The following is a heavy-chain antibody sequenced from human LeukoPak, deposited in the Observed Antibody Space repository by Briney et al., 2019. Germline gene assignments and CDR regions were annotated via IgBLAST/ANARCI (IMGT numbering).Heavy chain of an antibody. V-gene: IGHV1-2*06. CDR1: EYIFTGYF. D-gene: IGHD5-24*01. CDR2: INPDSGGT. J-gene: IGHJ6*02. CDR3: ARSRDGYNLGYYFYSGMDV. Sequence: ASVKVSCKASEYIFTGYFIHWVRPAPGQGLEWMGRINPDSGGTSYAQKFQGRISMTRDTSISIAYMELGRLRFDDTAIYYCARSRDGYNLGYYFYSGMDVWGQGTTVTVSS.